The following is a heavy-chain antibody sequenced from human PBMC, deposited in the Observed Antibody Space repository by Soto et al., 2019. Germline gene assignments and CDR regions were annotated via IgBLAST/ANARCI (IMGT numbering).Heavy chain of an antibody. D-gene: IGHD3-10*01. CDR3: AREPLVGSHYCGMDV. CDR1: GYTFTTCY. V-gene: IGHV1-46*01. CDR2: INPSGGTT. J-gene: IGHJ6*02. Sequence: ASVKVSCKASGYTFTTCYIHWVRQAPGQGLGWMGVINPSGGTTTYAQEFQGRVTMTRDTSTSTVYMELSGLRSEDTAVYYCAREPLVGSHYCGMDVCGQGTTVTVSS.